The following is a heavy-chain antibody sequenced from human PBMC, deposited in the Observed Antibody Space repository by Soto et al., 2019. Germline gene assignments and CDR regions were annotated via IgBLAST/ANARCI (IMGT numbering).Heavy chain of an antibody. CDR3: ASEGNYEGRNWIDY. V-gene: IGHV1-69*02. J-gene: IGHJ4*02. Sequence: QVQLVQSGAEVKKPGSSVKVSCKASGGTFSSYTISWVRQAPGQGLEWMGRIIPILGIANYAQKFQGRGTINADKSTSTAYMELSRLRSEDTAVYYCASEGNYEGRNWIDYWGQGTLVTVSS. D-gene: IGHD3-3*01. CDR1: GGTFSSYT. CDR2: IIPILGIA.